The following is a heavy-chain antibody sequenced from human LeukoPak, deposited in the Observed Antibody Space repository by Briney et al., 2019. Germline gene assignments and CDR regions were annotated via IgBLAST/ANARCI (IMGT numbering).Heavy chain of an antibody. CDR1: GFTFSTYA. CDR3: AKADSTTWYNNYVDG. V-gene: IGHV3-23*01. J-gene: IGHJ4*02. D-gene: IGHD2-2*02. Sequence: PGRSLRLSCAASGFTFSTYAMHWVRQAPGKGLEWVSALSVSGGNTYYADSVKGRFTISRANSKNTLYLQMNSLRAEDTAVYYCAKADSTTWYNNYVDGWGQGALVTVSS. CDR2: LSVSGGNT.